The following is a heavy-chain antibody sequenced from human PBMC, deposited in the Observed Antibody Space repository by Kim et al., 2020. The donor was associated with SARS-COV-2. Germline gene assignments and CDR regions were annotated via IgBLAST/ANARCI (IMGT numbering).Heavy chain of an antibody. Sequence: GESLKISCEGLGYTFPSYWIGWVRQMPGKGLEWMAIIFPGDSDTRYNPSFEGQVTISADKSIKTVFLQWSSLKASDTGIYYCARLHVLMGGNNYYPDAFEVWGQGTMVTVS. CDR1: GYTFPSYW. D-gene: IGHD3-10*01. J-gene: IGHJ3*01. V-gene: IGHV5-51*01. CDR2: IFPGDSDT. CDR3: ARLHVLMGGNNYYPDAFEV.